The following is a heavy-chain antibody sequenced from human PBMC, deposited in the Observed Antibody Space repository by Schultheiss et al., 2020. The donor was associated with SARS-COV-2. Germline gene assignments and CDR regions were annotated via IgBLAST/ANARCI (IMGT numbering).Heavy chain of an antibody. CDR3: ARNENIGYCTGGVCYTGFDP. CDR2: ISGDGGNT. V-gene: IGHV3-43*02. D-gene: IGHD2-8*02. CDR1: GFTFDDYA. J-gene: IGHJ5*02. Sequence: GGSLRLSCAASGFTFDDYAMHWVRQAPGKGLEWVSLISGDGGNTNYAQKLQGRVTMTTDTSTSTAYMELRSLRSDDTAVYYCARNENIGYCTGGVCYTGFDPWGQGTLVTVSS.